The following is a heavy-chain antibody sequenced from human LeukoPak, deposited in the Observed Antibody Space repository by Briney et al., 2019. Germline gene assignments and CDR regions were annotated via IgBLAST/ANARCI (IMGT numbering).Heavy chain of an antibody. V-gene: IGHV3-48*01. CDR3: ARERATRRNQYYFDY. J-gene: IGHJ4*02. CDR1: GFTFSSYS. Sequence: GGSLRLSCAASGFTFSSYSMNWVRQAPGKGLEWVSYISSSSSTIYYADSVKGRFTISRDNAKNSLYLQMNSLRAEDTAVYYCARERATRRNQYYFDYWGQGTLVTVSS. CDR2: ISSSSSTI.